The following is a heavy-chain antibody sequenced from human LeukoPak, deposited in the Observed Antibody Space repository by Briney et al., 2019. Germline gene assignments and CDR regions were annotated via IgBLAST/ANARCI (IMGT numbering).Heavy chain of an antibody. D-gene: IGHD3-10*01. Sequence: ASVKVSCKASGYSFPSYGISWVRQAPGQGPEWMGWISPYNDNANYAQKLQGRATLTTDTSTSTAYMELRSLRSDDTAVYYCARHFYGSGTYYHFDYWGQGTLVTVSS. CDR1: GYSFPSYG. V-gene: IGHV1-18*01. J-gene: IGHJ4*02. CDR3: ARHFYGSGTYYHFDY. CDR2: ISPYNDNA.